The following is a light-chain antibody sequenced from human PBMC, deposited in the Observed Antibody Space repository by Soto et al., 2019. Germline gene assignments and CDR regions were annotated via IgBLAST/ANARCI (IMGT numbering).Light chain of an antibody. Sequence: DTVMTQSPFSLPVTPGEPASISCRSSQSLLHSNGYKYLDWYLQKPGQSPQLLNYMSSNRASGVPGRFSGSGSGTDCTLKISRVEAEDVGVYYCMQALRTPYTFGQGTRLEIK. V-gene: IGKV2-28*01. CDR3: MQALRTPYT. CDR1: QSLLHSNGYKY. J-gene: IGKJ5*01. CDR2: MSS.